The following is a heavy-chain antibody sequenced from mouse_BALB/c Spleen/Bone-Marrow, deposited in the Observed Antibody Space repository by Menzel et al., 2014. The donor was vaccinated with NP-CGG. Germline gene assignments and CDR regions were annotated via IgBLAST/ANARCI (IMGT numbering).Heavy chain of an antibody. D-gene: IGHD2-3*01. CDR2: INPDSSTI. J-gene: IGHJ1*01. CDR3: TSYDGYYYWYCDV. CDR1: GFDFSRYW. V-gene: IGHV4-1*02. Sequence: EVMLVESGGGLVQPGGSLKLSCAASGFDFSRYWMSWVRQAPGKGLEWIGEINPDSSTINYTPSLKDKFIISRDNAKNTLYLRMDKVRSEDTALYYCTSYDGYYYWYCDVWGAGTTVTVSS.